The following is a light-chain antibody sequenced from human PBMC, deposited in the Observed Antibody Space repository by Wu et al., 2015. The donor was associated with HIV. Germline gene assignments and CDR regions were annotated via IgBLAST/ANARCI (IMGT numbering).Light chain of an antibody. CDR3: QQYNSWPPRT. CDR1: QSVSHN. Sequence: EIVMTQSPATLSVSTGERATLSCRASQSVSHNLAWYQQKPGQAPRLLIYGASTRATGIPGRFSGSGSGTDFTLTISSLQSEDFAVYYCQQYNSWPPRTFGQGTRVEIK. V-gene: IGKV3-15*01. CDR2: GAS. J-gene: IGKJ1*01.